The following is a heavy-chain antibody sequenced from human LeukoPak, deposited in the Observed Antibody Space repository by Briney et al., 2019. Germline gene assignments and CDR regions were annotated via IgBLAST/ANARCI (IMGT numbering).Heavy chain of an antibody. CDR1: GFTFSSYS. Sequence: WGSLRLTCAASGFTFSSYSMNWVRQAPGKGLEWVSSISSSSSYIYYADSVEGRFTISRDNAKNSLYLQMNSLRAEDTAVYYCAREGYSSGWYKPDAFDIWGQGTMVTVSS. V-gene: IGHV3-21*01. D-gene: IGHD6-19*01. CDR2: ISSSSSYI. CDR3: AREGYSSGWYKPDAFDI. J-gene: IGHJ3*02.